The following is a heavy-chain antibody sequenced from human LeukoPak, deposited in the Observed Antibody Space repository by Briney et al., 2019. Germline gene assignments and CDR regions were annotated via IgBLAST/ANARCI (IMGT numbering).Heavy chain of an antibody. CDR1: GGSISSSSYY. D-gene: IGHD3-16*01. CDR3: ARLGGYDYVWGSYYYYFDY. CDR2: IYYSGST. J-gene: IGHJ4*02. Sequence: SETLSLTCTVSGGSISSSSYYWGWIRQPPGKGLEWIGSIYYSGSTYYNPSLKSRVTISVDTSKNQFSLKLSSVTAADTAVYYCARLGGYDYVWGSYYYYFDYWGQGTLVTVSS. V-gene: IGHV4-39*01.